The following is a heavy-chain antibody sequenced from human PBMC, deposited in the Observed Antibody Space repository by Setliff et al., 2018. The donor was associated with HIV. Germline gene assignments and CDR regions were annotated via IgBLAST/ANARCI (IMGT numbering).Heavy chain of an antibody. CDR2: ISYDGSNK. Sequence: LRLSCAASGFTFSTYATHWVRQAPGKGLEWVAVISYDGSNKFFADSVMGRFTISRDNSKNTVYLQMNSLRGEDTAVYYCARVLDTSMDVWGKGTTVTVSS. CDR3: ARVLDTSMDV. D-gene: IGHD5-18*01. V-gene: IGHV3-30*04. CDR1: GFTFSTYA. J-gene: IGHJ6*03.